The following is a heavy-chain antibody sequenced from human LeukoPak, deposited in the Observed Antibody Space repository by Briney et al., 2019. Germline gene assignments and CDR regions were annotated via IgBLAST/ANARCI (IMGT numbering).Heavy chain of an antibody. V-gene: IGHV4-31*03. J-gene: IGHJ5*02. CDR1: GGSISSGGYY. CDR2: IYYSGST. Sequence: SETLSLTCTVSGGSISSGGYYWGWIRQHPGKGLEWIGYIYYSGSTYYNPSLKSRVTISVDTSKNQFSLKLSSVTAADTAVYYCARASNSAKKHIVVVTAPRLWWFDPWGQGTLVTVSS. CDR3: ARASNSAKKHIVVVTAPRLWWFDP. D-gene: IGHD2-21*02.